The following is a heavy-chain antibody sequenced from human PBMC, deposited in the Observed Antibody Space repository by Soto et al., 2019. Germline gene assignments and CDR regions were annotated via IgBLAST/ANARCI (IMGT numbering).Heavy chain of an antibody. D-gene: IGHD1-7*01. Sequence: GASVKVSCKASGYTFTGYYMHWVRQAPGQGLEWMGWINPNSGGTNYAQKFQGRVTMTRDTSISTAYMELSRLRSDETAVYYCASHCIWNSHYYQYGMKVWAQATTVTVSS. CDR3: ASHCIWNSHYYQYGMKV. CDR1: GYTFTGYY. CDR2: INPNSGGT. J-gene: IGHJ6*02. V-gene: IGHV1-2*02.